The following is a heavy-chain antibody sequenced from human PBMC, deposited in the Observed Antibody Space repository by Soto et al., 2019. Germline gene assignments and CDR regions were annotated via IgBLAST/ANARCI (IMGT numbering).Heavy chain of an antibody. V-gene: IGHV1-18*04. J-gene: IGHJ6*02. CDR1: GYTFTSYG. CDR2: ISAYNGNT. CDR3: ARETRNFGEFLTGPFHYYYYGMDV. Sequence: ASVKVSCKASGYTFTSYGISWVRQAPGQGLEWMGWISAYNGNTNYAQKLQGRVTMTTDKSTSTAYMELRSLRSDDTAVYDCARETRNFGEFLTGPFHYYYYGMDVWGQGTTVTVSS. D-gene: IGHD3-10*01.